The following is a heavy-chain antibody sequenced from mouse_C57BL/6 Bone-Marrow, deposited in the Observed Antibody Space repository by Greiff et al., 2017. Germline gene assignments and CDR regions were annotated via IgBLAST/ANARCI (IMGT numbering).Heavy chain of an antibody. D-gene: IGHD2-10*02. J-gene: IGHJ3*01. Sequence: LEESGAELARPGASVKMSCKASGYTFTSYTMHWVKQRPGQGLEWIGYINPSSGYTKYNQKFKDKATLTADKSSSTAYMQLSSLTSEDTAVYYCARVWDAQDWGQGTLVTVSA. V-gene: IGHV1-4*01. CDR2: INPSSGYT. CDR3: ARVWDAQD. CDR1: GYTFTSYT.